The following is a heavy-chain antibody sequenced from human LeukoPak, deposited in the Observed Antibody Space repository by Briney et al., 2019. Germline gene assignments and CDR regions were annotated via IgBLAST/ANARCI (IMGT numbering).Heavy chain of an antibody. CDR3: ARVAYGGSFYYYMGV. D-gene: IGHD2-21*01. CDR2: IGSSGST. V-gene: IGHV4-4*07. Sequence: SETLSLTCTVSGGSISGYYWSWIRQPAGKGLEWIGRIGSSGSTNYNPSLKSRVALSVDASKNQFSLKLSSVTAADTAVYYCARVAYGGSFYYYMGVWGKGTTVTVSS. CDR1: GGSISGYY. J-gene: IGHJ6*03.